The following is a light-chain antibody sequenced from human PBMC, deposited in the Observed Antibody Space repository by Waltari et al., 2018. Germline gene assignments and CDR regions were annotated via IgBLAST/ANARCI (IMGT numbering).Light chain of an antibody. Sequence: QAVVTPEPSLAVSPGGTVPLPCAPSTGAVSRYTSPYWLQQKPGQAPRTLISDTNDRRSWTPARFSGSLLGGKAALTLSGAQPEDEADYYCLLTYYGARVFGGGTKLTVL. V-gene: IGLV7-46*01. J-gene: IGLJ3*02. CDR2: DTN. CDR3: LLTYYGARV. CDR1: TGAVSRYTS.